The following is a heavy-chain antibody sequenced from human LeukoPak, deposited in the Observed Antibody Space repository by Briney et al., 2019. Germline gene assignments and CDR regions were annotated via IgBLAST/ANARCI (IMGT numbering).Heavy chain of an antibody. CDR1: GYTFTSYD. Sequence: ASVKVSCKASGYTFTSYDINWVRQATGQGLEWMGWMNPNSGNTGYAQKFQGRVTMTRNTSISTAYTELSSLRSEDTAVYYCARGFTMVRGVISRSWGQGTLVTVSS. J-gene: IGHJ5*02. V-gene: IGHV1-8*01. CDR2: MNPNSGNT. CDR3: ARGFTMVRGVISRS. D-gene: IGHD3-10*01.